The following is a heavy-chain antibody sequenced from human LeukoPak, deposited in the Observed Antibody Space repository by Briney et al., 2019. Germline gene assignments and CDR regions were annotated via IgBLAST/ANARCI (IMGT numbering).Heavy chain of an antibody. CDR3: ARGQPRGPPYYGMDV. CDR2: ISSNGGST. J-gene: IGHJ6*02. Sequence: ISSNGGSTYYADSVKGRFTISRDNSKNTLYLQMNSLRAEDTAVYYCARGQPRGPPYYGMDVWGQGTTVTVSS. V-gene: IGHV3-64*04.